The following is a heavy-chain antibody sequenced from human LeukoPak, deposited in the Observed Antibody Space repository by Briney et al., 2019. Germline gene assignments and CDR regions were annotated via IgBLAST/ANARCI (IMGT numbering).Heavy chain of an antibody. CDR3: ARSYAAAGSY. CDR1: GFTFSNYW. Sequence: GGSLRLSCATSGFTFSNYWMTWVRQVPGKGLDGVANINQDGSNKYYGDSVKGRFTISRDNAKNSVHLQMNSLRAEDTGVYFCARSYAAAGSYWGQGTPVTVSS. J-gene: IGHJ4*02. D-gene: IGHD6-13*01. CDR2: INQDGSNK. V-gene: IGHV3-7*01.